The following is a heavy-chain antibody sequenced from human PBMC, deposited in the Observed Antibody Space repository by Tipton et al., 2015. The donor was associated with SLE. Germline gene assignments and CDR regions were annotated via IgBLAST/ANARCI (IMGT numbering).Heavy chain of an antibody. Sequence: GLVKPSETLSLTCTVSGGSMSGHYWGWIRQFPGTGLEWIGYTGSAVYNPPLKSRVTISVDTSQNQFSLKLRSVTAADTAVYFCAREGRYSGYDFWGPGTLVTVSS. CDR3: AREGRYSGYDF. D-gene: IGHD5-12*01. CDR1: GGSMSGHY. J-gene: IGHJ4*02. V-gene: IGHV4-59*11. CDR2: YTGSA.